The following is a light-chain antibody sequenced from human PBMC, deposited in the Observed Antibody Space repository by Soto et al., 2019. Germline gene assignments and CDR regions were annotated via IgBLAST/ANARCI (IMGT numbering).Light chain of an antibody. V-gene: IGLV8-61*01. Sequence: QTVVTQEPSFSVSPGGTVTLTCGLTSGSVSTTYYPSWYQQTPGQAPRTLIYSTNIRSSGVPDRFSGSILGNKAALTITGAQADDESDYRRMLYMGRGLVVFGGGTKVTVL. CDR1: SGSVSTTYY. J-gene: IGLJ2*01. CDR2: STN. CDR3: MLYMGRGLVV.